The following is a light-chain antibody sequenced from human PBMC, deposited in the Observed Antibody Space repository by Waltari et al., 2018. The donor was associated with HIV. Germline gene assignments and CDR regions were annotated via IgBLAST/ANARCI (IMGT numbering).Light chain of an antibody. CDR2: RNN. J-gene: IGLJ3*02. CDR3: AAWDDRLSDRV. CDR1: SSNIGSKY. Sequence: QSVLTQPPSASGTPGQRVTISCSGSSSNIGSKYVYWYQKLPGTAPKLLIYRNNQRPSGVPDRFSGSKSGTSASLAISGLRSEDEADYYCAAWDDRLSDRVFGGGTKLTVL. V-gene: IGLV1-47*01.